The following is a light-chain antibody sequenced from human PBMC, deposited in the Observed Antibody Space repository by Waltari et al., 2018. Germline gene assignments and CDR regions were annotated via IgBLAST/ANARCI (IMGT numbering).Light chain of an antibody. V-gene: IGKV3-11*01. CDR1: QSVSSY. CDR2: DAS. J-gene: IGKJ3*01. CDR3: QQRSNWPPIFT. Sequence: EIVLTQSPATLSLSPVERATLSCRASQSVSSYLAWYQQKPGQAPRLLIFDASKRATGIPARFSGSGSGTDFTLTISSLEPEDFAVYYCQQRSNWPPIFTFGPGTKVDIK.